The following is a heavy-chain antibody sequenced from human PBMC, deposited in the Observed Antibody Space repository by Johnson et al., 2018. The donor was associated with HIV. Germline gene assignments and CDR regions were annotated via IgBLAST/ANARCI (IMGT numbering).Heavy chain of an antibody. J-gene: IGHJ3*02. CDR2: IYSGGST. Sequence: VQLVESGGGLVQSGGSLRLACVASGFIVGTKYMSWVRQAPGKGLEWVSVIYSGGSTYYAAPVKGRFTISRDNSKNPVYLQMNSLRVEDTAVYYCARDRQSGGGDADAFDIWGQGTFVSVSS. CDR1: GFIVGTKY. V-gene: IGHV3-66*01. CDR3: ARDRQSGGGDADAFDI. D-gene: IGHD3-16*01.